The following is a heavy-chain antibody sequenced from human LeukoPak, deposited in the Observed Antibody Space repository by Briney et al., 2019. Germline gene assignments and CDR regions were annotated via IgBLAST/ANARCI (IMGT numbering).Heavy chain of an antibody. Sequence: GSLRLSCAASGFTFSAFAMTWVRQAPGKGLEWVSTITDDGYNTYSADSVKGRITFSRDNSKNTLSLQLRSLRAEDTAVYYCARGGRTTGTYQSPWGQGTLVTVSS. CDR3: ARGGRTTGTYQSP. CDR2: ITDDGYNT. CDR1: GFTFSAFA. D-gene: IGHD4-17*01. J-gene: IGHJ5*02. V-gene: IGHV3-23*01.